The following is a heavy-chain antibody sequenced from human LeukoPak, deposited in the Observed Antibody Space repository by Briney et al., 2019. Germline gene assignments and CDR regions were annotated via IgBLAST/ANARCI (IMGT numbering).Heavy chain of an antibody. CDR3: ARSSKSYYMDV. Sequence: SETLSLTCTVSGGSISTYFWTWIRQPPGKGLEWVGYIYYSGSTHYNSSLKSRVSISIDTSNNQFSLQLNSVTAADTAVYYCARSSKSYYMDVWGRGTTVTVSS. CDR1: GGSISTYF. J-gene: IGHJ6*03. V-gene: IGHV4-59*13. CDR2: IYYSGST.